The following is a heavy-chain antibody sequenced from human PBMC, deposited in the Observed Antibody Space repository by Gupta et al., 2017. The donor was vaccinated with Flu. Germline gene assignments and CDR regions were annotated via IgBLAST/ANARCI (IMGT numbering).Heavy chain of an antibody. V-gene: IGHV1-46*03. CDR2: INPSGGGP. J-gene: IGHJ6*02. CDR3: ARDRVGSSGRMDV. D-gene: IGHD1-26*01. Sequence: VRQVPGQGLEWMGIINPSGGGPNYAQKFQGRVTMTRDTSTSTVYMELSSLRSEDTAIYYCARDRVGSSGRMDVWGQGTTVTVSS.